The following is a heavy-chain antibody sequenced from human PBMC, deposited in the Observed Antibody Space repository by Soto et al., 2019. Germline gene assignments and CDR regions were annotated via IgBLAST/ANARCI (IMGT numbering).Heavy chain of an antibody. J-gene: IGHJ5*02. Sequence: SETLSLTCSVSGGSVSSESYYWSWIRQTPGKGLEWIGNVENSGSTKYNPSLKSRVTISVDTSKNQFSLKLSSVTGADTAVYYCARERGDSHWIDPWGQGNLVTVSS. CDR3: ARERGDSHWIDP. CDR2: VENSGST. D-gene: IGHD2-21*01. V-gene: IGHV4-61*01. CDR1: GGSVSSESYY.